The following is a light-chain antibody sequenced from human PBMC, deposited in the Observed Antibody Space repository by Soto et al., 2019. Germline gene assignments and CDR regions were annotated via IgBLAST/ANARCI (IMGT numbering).Light chain of an antibody. CDR3: QSYDSSLSDPYV. CDR1: SSNIGAGYD. CDR2: GNS. V-gene: IGLV1-40*01. Sequence: QSVLTQPPSVSGAPGQGVTISCTGSSSNIGAGYDVHWYQQLPGTAPKLLIYGNSNRPSGVPDRFSGSKSGTSASLAITGLQAEDEADYYCQSYDSSLSDPYVFGTGTKVTVL. J-gene: IGLJ1*01.